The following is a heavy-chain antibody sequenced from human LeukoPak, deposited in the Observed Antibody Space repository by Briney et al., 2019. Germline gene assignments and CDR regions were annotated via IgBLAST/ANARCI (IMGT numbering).Heavy chain of an antibody. CDR2: ISYSGST. Sequence: SETLSLTCTVSGGSISSYYWSWIRQPPGKGLEWIGYISYSGSTNYNPSLKSRVTISVDTSKNQFPLKLSSVTAADTAVYYCAGSSSAHYYDSSGYLPSHFDCWGQGTLVTVSS. CDR3: AGSSSAHYYDSSGYLPSHFDC. CDR1: GGSISSYY. J-gene: IGHJ4*02. D-gene: IGHD3-22*01. V-gene: IGHV4-59*01.